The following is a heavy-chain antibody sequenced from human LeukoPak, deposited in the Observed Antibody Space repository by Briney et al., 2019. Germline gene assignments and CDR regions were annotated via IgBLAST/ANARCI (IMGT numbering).Heavy chain of an antibody. V-gene: IGHV3-11*01. Sequence: PGGSLRLSCAASGFTFSDYYMSWIRQAPGKGLEWVSYISSSGSTIYHADSVKGRFTISRDNAKNSLYLQMNSLRAEDTAVYYCARDRISGWSYGMDVWGQGTTVTVSS. CDR3: ARDRISGWSYGMDV. D-gene: IGHD6-19*01. CDR1: GFTFSDYY. J-gene: IGHJ6*02. CDR2: ISSSGSTI.